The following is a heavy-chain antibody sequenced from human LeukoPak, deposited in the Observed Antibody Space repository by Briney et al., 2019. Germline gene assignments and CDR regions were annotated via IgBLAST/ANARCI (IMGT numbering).Heavy chain of an antibody. CDR1: GDTFTSYG. D-gene: IGHD2-21*02. CDR3: ARVVTAINNLDY. J-gene: IGHJ4*02. CDR2: SSAYNGNT. Sequence: ATLKHSCKASGDTFTSYGISWVREAPGQGRESMGWSSAYNGNTNYAQKLQGRVTMTTDTSTSTAYMELRSLRSDDTAVYYCARVVTAINNLDYWGQGTLVTVSS. V-gene: IGHV1-18*01.